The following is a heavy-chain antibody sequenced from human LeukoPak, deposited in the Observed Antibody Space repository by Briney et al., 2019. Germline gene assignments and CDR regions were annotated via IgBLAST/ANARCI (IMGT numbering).Heavy chain of an antibody. D-gene: IGHD2-2*02. CDR1: GFTVSTNF. V-gene: IGHV3-53*01. J-gene: IGHJ4*02. Sequence: SGGSLRLSCVASGFTVSTNFMTWVRQAPGKGLEWVSIIYSGGNTYLADSVKGRFTISRDISKNTLYLQMNNLRADDTAVYSCARGNCTSMSSYTFDYWGQGTQVTVSS. CDR2: IYSGGNT. CDR3: ARGNCTSMSSYTFDY.